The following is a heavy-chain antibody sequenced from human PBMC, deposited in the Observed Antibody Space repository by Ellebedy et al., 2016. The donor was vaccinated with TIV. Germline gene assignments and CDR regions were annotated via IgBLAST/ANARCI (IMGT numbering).Heavy chain of an antibody. D-gene: IGHD5-18*01. CDR2: IYYSGST. Sequence: MPSETLSLTCTVSGGSISNYYWTWIRQTQGKGLEWIGYIYYSGSTNYNPSLMSRVSISVDTSNNQFSLKLSSVTAADTAVYYCASSLDTAMVPNDYWGQGTLVTVSS. CDR3: ASSLDTAMVPNDY. J-gene: IGHJ4*02. V-gene: IGHV4-59*01. CDR1: GGSISNYY.